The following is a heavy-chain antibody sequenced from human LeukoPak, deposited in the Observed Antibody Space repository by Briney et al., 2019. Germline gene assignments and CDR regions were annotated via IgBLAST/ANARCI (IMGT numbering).Heavy chain of an antibody. V-gene: IGHV1-2*02. CDR1: GYTFTGYY. Sequence: ASVKVSCKASGYTFTGYYMHWVRQAPGQGLEWMGWINPNSGGTNYAQKFQGRVTMTRDTSISTAYMEPSRLRSDDTAVYYCARVTDSSSWYGTGYNWFDPWGQGTLVTVSS. J-gene: IGHJ5*02. CDR3: ARVTDSSSWYGTGYNWFDP. D-gene: IGHD6-13*01. CDR2: INPNSGGT.